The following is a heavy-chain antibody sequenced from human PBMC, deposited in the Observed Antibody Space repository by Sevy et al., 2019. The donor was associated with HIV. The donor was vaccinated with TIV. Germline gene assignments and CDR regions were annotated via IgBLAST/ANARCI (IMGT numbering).Heavy chain of an antibody. CDR1: GYSFTSYW. D-gene: IGHD1-26*01. CDR2: IYPGHSDT. Sequence: AESLKISCKGSGYSFTSYWIGWVRQMPGKGLESMGIIYPGHSDTRDSASFQGQVTISADKSICTAYLQWSSLKASDTAMYYCARILKRYGATGDYYYYMDVWGKGTTVLVSS. J-gene: IGHJ6*03. CDR3: ARILKRYGATGDYYYYMDV. V-gene: IGHV5-51*01.